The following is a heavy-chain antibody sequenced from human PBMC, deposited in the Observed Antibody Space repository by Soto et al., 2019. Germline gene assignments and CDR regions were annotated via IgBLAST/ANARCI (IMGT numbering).Heavy chain of an antibody. D-gene: IGHD5-18*01. J-gene: IGHJ4*02. CDR2: IIPILGIA. CDR3: ARGFGSYGYVDY. V-gene: IGHV1-69*02. CDR1: GGTFSSYT. Sequence: QVQLVQSGAEVKKPGSSVKVSCKASGGTFSSYTISWVRQAPGQGLEWMGRIIPILGIANYAQKFQGRVTITADKSTSTAYMELSSLRSEDTAVYYCARGFGSYGYVDYWGQGTLVTVSS.